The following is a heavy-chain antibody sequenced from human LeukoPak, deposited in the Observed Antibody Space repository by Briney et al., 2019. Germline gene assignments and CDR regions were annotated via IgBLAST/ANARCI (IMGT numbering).Heavy chain of an antibody. CDR2: ISGSGYNT. D-gene: IGHD5-18*01. V-gene: IGHV3-23*01. CDR3: AKDGSYSYGFFDY. J-gene: IGHJ4*02. Sequence: GGSLRLSCAASGFTFSNYAMAWVRQAPGKGLEWVSTISGSGYNTYYADSVKGRFTISRDNSKNTLYLQMHSLRAEDTAVYYCAKDGSYSYGFFDYWGQGTLVTVSS. CDR1: GFTFSNYA.